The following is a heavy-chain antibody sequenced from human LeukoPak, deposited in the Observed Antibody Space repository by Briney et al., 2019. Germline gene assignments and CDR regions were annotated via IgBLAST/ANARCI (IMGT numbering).Heavy chain of an antibody. CDR2: MNPNSGNT. CDR1: GYTFTSYD. V-gene: IGHV1-8*03. Sequence: ASVKVSCKASGYTFTSYDINWVRQATGQGLEWMGWMNPNSGNTGYAQKLQGRVTITRNTSISTAYMELSSLRSEDTAVYYCARRSMGFGEYYFDYWGQGTLVTVSS. J-gene: IGHJ4*02. D-gene: IGHD3-10*01. CDR3: ARRSMGFGEYYFDY.